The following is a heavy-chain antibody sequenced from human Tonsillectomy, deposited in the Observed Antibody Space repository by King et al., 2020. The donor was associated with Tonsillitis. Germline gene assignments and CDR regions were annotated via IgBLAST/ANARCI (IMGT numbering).Heavy chain of an antibody. CDR3: AKDWTTVTTLTDAFDF. CDR2: ISGGGDNT. D-gene: IGHD4-17*01. J-gene: IGHJ3*01. V-gene: IGHV3-23*04. CDR1: GFIFSTYA. Sequence: VQLVESGGGLVQPGGSLRLSCVASGFIFSTYAMNWVRQAPGKGLEWVSAISGGGDNTHYADSVKGRFTISRDNFKNTVYLQMNSLRAEDTAVYYCAKDWTTVTTLTDAFDFWGQGPMVTVSS.